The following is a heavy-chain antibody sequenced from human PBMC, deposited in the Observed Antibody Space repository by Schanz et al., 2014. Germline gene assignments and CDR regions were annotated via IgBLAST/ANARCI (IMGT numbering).Heavy chain of an antibody. D-gene: IGHD1-26*01. V-gene: IGHV3-30*03. J-gene: IGHJ2*01. CDR2: VSSDGNND. Sequence: VQLLESGGGLVEPGGSLRLSCAASGFSFSSYAMGWVRQARGKGLEWVALVSSDGNNDYYTDSVKGRFTISRDNTKNSLFLQLNSLRADDTAVYYCARNRGSGGQNWYFDLWGRGTLVTVSS. CDR1: GFSFSSYA. CDR3: ARNRGSGGQNWYFDL.